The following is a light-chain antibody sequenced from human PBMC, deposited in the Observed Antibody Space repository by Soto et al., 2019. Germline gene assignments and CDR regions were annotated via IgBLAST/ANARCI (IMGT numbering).Light chain of an antibody. CDR2: DAS. CDR3: QQYNDQPRT. V-gene: IGKV3-15*01. J-gene: IGKJ1*01. CDR1: QSVSSN. Sequence: EIVLTQSPATLSVSPGESATLSCRASQSVSSNLAWYKQKPGQAPRLLLYDASTRATGVPARFSGSGSGTEFTRTTSSLQSEDLEVYYGQQYNDQPRTCGQGTMVDI.